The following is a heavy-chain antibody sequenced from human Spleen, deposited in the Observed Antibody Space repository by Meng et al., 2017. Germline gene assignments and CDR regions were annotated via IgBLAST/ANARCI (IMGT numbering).Heavy chain of an antibody. CDR2: IGPYNGNT. CDR1: GYNFIRYG. J-gene: IGHJ4*02. Sequence: QVQLVQSGDEVKKPGATVKVSYKTSGYNFIRYGLSWVRQAPGQGLEWMGWIGPYNGNTNYAPTFRGRVTMVTDTATTTAFMELRSLRSDDTAVYYCVRDDVDVQFDYWGQGTLVTVSS. CDR3: VRDDVDVQFDY. D-gene: IGHD2-21*01. V-gene: IGHV1-18*01.